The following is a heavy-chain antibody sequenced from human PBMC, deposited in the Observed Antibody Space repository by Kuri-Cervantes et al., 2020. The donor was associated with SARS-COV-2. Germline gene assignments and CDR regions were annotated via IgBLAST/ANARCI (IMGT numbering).Heavy chain of an antibody. CDR1: IYTSMNYG. V-gene: IGHV1-18*01. J-gene: IGHJ4*02. D-gene: IGHD5-18*01. CDR3: ATAGTAAMALFDY. Sequence: ASVKVSCKAPIYTSMNYGISWVRQAPGQGLEWLAIFSTSNGKTHYAQKFQGRVTMTEDTSTDTAYMELSSLRSEDTAVYYCATAGTAAMALFDYWGQGTLVTVSS. CDR2: FSTSNGKT.